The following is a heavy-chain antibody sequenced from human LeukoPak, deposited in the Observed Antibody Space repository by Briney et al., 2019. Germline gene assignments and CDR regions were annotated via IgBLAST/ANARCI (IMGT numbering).Heavy chain of an antibody. CDR1: GGSFSGYY. D-gene: IGHD4-11*01. V-gene: IGHV4-34*01. CDR2: INHSGST. J-gene: IGHJ4*02. Sequence: RTSETLSLTCADYGGSFSGYYWSWIRQPPGKGLEWSGEINHSGSTNYNPSLKSRVTISVDKSKNQFSLKLSSVTAADTAVYYCARRTTVTIPFGYWGQGTLVTVSS. CDR3: ARRTTVTIPFGY.